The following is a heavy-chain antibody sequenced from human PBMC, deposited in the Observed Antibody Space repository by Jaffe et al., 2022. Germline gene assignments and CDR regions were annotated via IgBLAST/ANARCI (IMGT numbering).Heavy chain of an antibody. D-gene: IGHD3-10*01. CDR1: GFTFSSYW. CDR3: ARDPPRVWFGELDAFDI. V-gene: IGHV3-74*01. Sequence: EVQLVESGGGLVQPGGSLRLSCAASGFTFSSYWMHWVRQAPGKGLVWVSRINSDGSSTSYADSVKGRFTISRDNAKNTLYLQMNSLRAEDTAVYYCARDPPRVWFGELDAFDIWGQGTMVTVSS. CDR2: INSDGSST. J-gene: IGHJ3*02.